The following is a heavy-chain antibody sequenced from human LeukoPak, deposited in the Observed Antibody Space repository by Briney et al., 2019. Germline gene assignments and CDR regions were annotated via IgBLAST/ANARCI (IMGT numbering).Heavy chain of an antibody. CDR2: FYSGGST. V-gene: IGHV3-53*01. CDR1: GLTVSSNY. CDR3: ARGVRPMAATI. D-gene: IGHD3-10*01. Sequence: GSLRLSCAASGLTVSSNYMNWVRQAPGKGLEWVSVFYSGGSTYYADSVKGRFTISRDNSKNTLYLQMNSLRAEDTAVYYCARGVRPMAATIWGQGTMVTVSS. J-gene: IGHJ3*02.